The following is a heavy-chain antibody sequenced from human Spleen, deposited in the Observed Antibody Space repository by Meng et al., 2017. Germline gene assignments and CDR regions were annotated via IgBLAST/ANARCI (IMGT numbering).Heavy chain of an antibody. CDR3: ARGPTTMAHDFDY. D-gene: IGHD4-11*01. CDR1: GGSFSYYY. V-gene: IGHV4-34*01. CDR2: INHSGST. J-gene: IGHJ4*02. Sequence: VQIQQWGAGLWKPSVTLSLTGFGSGGSFSYYYWSWIRQPPGKGLEWIGEINHSGSTNYNPSLESRATISVDTSQNNLSLKLSSVTAADSAVYYCARGPTTMAHDFDYWGQGTLVTVSS.